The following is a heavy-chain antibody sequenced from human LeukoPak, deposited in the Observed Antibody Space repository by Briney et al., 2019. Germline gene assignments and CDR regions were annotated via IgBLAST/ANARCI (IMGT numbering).Heavy chain of an antibody. CDR3: ARSGWHSSGYPITFDY. CDR2: IYTSGST. CDR1: GGSISSGSYY. Sequence: SQTLSLTCTVSGGSISSGSYYWSGIRQPAGKGLEWIGRIYTSGSTNYNPSLKSRVTISVDTSKNQFSVKLSSVTAADTAVYYCARSGWHSSGYPITFDYWGQGTLVTVSS. D-gene: IGHD3-22*01. V-gene: IGHV4-61*02. J-gene: IGHJ4*02.